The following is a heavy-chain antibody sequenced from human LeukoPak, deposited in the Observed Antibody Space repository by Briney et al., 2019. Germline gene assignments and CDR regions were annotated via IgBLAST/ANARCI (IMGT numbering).Heavy chain of an antibody. J-gene: IGHJ5*02. CDR2: INPAGSQK. CDR1: GLTFSSSW. V-gene: IGHV3-7*01. D-gene: IGHD1-26*01. Sequence: QPGGSLRLSCAASGLTFSSSWMNWVRQAPGKGLEWLANINPAGSQKDYVDPVKGRFTISRDNAKDSVFLQMNNLRAEDTAVYYCARYSGSFPGWLDPWGPETLVTVSS. CDR3: ARYSGSFPGWLDP.